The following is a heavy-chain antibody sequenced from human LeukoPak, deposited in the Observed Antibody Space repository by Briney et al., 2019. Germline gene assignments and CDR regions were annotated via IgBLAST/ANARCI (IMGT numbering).Heavy chain of an antibody. V-gene: IGHV1-3*01. D-gene: IGHD2-2*01. CDR3: ARGRTYRPPHFDY. Sequence: APVKVSCKASGYTFTSYAMHWVRQAPGQRLEWMGWVNAGNGNTKYSQKFQGRVTITRDTSASTAYMELSSLRSEDTAVYYCARGRTYRPPHFDYWGQGTLVTVSS. CDR2: VNAGNGNT. J-gene: IGHJ4*02. CDR1: GYTFTSYA.